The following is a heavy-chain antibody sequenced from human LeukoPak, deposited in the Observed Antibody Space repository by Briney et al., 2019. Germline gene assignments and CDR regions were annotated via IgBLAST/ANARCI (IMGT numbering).Heavy chain of an antibody. CDR2: INHSGST. D-gene: IGHD3-3*01. CDR1: GGSFSGYY. V-gene: IGHV4-34*01. J-gene: IGHJ5*02. Sequence: SETLSLTCAVYGGSFSGYYWSWIRQPPGKGLGWIGEINHSGSTNYNPSLKSRVTISVDTSKNQFSLKLSSVTAADTAVYYCAREGITIFGVVKYWFDPWGQGTLVTVSS. CDR3: AREGITIFGVVKYWFDP.